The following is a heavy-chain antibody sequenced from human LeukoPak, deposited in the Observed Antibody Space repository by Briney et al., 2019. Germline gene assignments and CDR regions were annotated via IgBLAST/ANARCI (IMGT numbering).Heavy chain of an antibody. CDR3: AKAISSSWYSLDY. Sequence: QPGGSLRLSCAASGFTFSSYGMHWVRQAPGKGLEWVAVISYDGSNKYYADSVKGRFTISRDNSKNTLYLQMNSLRAEDTAVYYCAKAISSSWYSLDYWGQGTLVTVSS. D-gene: IGHD6-13*01. J-gene: IGHJ4*02. V-gene: IGHV3-30*18. CDR1: GFTFSSYG. CDR2: ISYDGSNK.